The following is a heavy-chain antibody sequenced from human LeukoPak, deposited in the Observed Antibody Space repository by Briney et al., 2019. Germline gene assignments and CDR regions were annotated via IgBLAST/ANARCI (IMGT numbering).Heavy chain of an antibody. Sequence: GGSLRLSCGTSGFTFSSYAMSWVRQAPGKGLEWVSLITAIAGDTYYADSVKGRFTISRDNSRNTLYLQMNSLRAEDTAVYYCARERDSDYGDYWGQGTLVTVSS. D-gene: IGHD2/OR15-2a*01. V-gene: IGHV3-23*01. CDR2: ITAIAGDT. CDR1: GFTFSSYA. J-gene: IGHJ4*02. CDR3: ARERDSDYGDY.